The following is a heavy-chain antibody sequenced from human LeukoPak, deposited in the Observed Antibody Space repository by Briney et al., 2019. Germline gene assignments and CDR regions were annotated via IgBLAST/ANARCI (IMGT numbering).Heavy chain of an antibody. CDR3: AREPYYDSSGYSPDY. V-gene: IGHV3-11*04. D-gene: IGHD3-22*01. CDR2: ISSSGSFI. Sequence: KPGGSLRLSCAASGFTFSDYYMSWIRQAPGKGLEWVSYISSSGSFIYYADSVKGRFTISRDNAKNSLYLHMNSLRAEDTALYYCAREPYYDSSGYSPDYWGQGTLVTVSS. J-gene: IGHJ4*02. CDR1: GFTFSDYY.